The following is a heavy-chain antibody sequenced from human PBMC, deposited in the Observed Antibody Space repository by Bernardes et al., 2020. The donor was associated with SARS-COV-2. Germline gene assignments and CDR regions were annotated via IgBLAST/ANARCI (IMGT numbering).Heavy chain of an antibody. CDR2: IYYSGST. CDR1: GGSISSSSYY. Sequence: SETLSLTCTVSGGSISSSSYYWGWIRQPPVKGLEWIVCIYYSGSTYYNPSLKSRVTISVDTSKNQFSLKLSSVTAADTAVYYCARQRVVGYSSGWLNWGQGTLVTVSS. V-gene: IGHV4-39*01. J-gene: IGHJ4*02. D-gene: IGHD6-19*01. CDR3: ARQRVVGYSSGWLN.